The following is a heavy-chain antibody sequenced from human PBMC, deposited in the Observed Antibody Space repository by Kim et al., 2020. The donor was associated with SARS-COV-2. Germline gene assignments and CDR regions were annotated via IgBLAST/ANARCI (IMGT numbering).Heavy chain of an antibody. CDR3: ARDRAVPAGHGMDV. V-gene: IGHV4-59*01. Sequence: SETLSLTCTVSGGSISSYYWSWIRQPPGKGLEWIGYIYYSGSTNYNPSLKSRVTISVDTSKNQFSLKLSSVTAADTAVYYCARDRAVPAGHGMDVWGQGTTVTVSS. CDR1: GGSISSYY. D-gene: IGHD6-13*01. J-gene: IGHJ6*02. CDR2: IYYSGST.